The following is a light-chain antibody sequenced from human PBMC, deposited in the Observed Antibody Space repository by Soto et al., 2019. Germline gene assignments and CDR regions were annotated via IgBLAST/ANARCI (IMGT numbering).Light chain of an antibody. CDR2: DAS. CDR3: QQYSNLIT. Sequence: IQMTQSPSSLSASVGDRVTITFQASQDVSNYLNWYQQKLGKAPKLLIYDASNLETGVPSRFSGSGSGTYFSFTISSLQPEDFATYYCQQYSNLITFGQGTRLEIK. V-gene: IGKV1-33*01. CDR1: QDVSNY. J-gene: IGKJ5*01.